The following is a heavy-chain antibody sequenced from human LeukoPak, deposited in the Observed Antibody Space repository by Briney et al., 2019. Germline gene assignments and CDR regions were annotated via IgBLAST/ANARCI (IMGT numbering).Heavy chain of an antibody. J-gene: IGHJ6*02. CDR1: GGSISSGGYY. CDR2: IYYSGST. CDR3: ARADYYGSVYYGMDV. D-gene: IGHD3-10*01. Sequence: SQTLSFTCTVSGGSISSGGYYWSWIRQHPGKGLEWIGYIYYSGSTYYNPSLKSRATISVDTSKNQFSLKLSSVTAADTAVYYCARADYYGSVYYGMDVWGQGTTVTVSS. V-gene: IGHV4-31*03.